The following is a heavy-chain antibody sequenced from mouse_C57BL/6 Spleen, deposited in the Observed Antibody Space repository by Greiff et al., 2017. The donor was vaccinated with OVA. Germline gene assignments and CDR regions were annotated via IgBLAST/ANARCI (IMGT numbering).Heavy chain of an antibody. CDR1: GFTFSSYA. CDR2: ISDGGSYT. Sequence: EVKLMESGGGLVKPGGSLKLSCAASGFTFSSYAMSWVRQTPEKRLEWVATISDGGSYTYYPDNVKGRFTISRDNAKNNLYLQMSHLKSEDTAMYYCARQGDGYPYWYFDVSGTGTTVTVSS. J-gene: IGHJ1*03. V-gene: IGHV5-4*03. CDR3: ARQGDGYPYWYFDV. D-gene: IGHD2-3*01.